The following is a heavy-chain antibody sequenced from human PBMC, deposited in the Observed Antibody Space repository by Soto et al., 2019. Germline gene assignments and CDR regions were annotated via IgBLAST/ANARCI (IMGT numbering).Heavy chain of an antibody. CDR3: ARVYSSLDYGIDY. CDR1: GFTFSSYS. V-gene: IGHV3-30-3*01. D-gene: IGHD6-19*01. CDR2: ISHDGSNI. Sequence: PGGSLRLSCAASGFTFSSYSMHWVRQAPGKGLEWVAVISHDGSNIYYAGSVKGRFTISRDNSKNMLYLQMNSLRPEDTAVYYCARVYSSLDYGIDYWGQGTLVTVS. J-gene: IGHJ4*02.